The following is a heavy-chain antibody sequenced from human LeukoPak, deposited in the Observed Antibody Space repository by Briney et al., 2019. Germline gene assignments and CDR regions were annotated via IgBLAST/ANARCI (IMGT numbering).Heavy chain of an antibody. CDR3: AKGGYYGSGELDY. J-gene: IGHJ4*02. V-gene: IGHV3-23*01. CDR1: GFTFGSYA. Sequence: PGGSLRLSCAASGFTFGSYAMSWVRQAPGKGLEWVSAISGSGGSTYYADSVKGRFTISRDNSKNTLYLQMHSLRAEDTAVYYCAKGGYYGSGELDYWGQGTLVTVSS. D-gene: IGHD3-10*01. CDR2: ISGSGGST.